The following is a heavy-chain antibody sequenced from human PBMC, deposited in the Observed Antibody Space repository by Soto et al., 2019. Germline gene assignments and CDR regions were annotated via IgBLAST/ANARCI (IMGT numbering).Heavy chain of an antibody. CDR3: AKGRSSSWYPTANWFDP. D-gene: IGHD6-13*01. Sequence: EVQLLESGGGLVQPGGSLRLSCGASQFTFSTYAMSWVRQAPGKGLDWVSAISGSGVSTYYADSVKGRFTISRDNSKNTLYLQMNSLRAEDTAVYYCAKGRSSSWYPTANWFDPWGQGPLVTVSS. J-gene: IGHJ5*02. V-gene: IGHV3-23*01. CDR2: ISGSGVST. CDR1: QFTFSTYA.